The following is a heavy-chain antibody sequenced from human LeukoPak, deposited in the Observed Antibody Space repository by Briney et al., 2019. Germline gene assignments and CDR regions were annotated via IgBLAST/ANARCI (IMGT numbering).Heavy chain of an antibody. CDR1: GGSFSGYY. J-gene: IGHJ2*01. Sequence: PSETLSLTCAVYGGSFSGYYWSWIRQPPGKGLEWIGEINHSGSTNYNQSLKSRVTISVDTSKNQFSLKLSSVTAADTAVYYCARIGSSSHWYFDLWGRGTLVTVSS. CDR3: ARIGSSSHWYFDL. CDR2: INHSGST. D-gene: IGHD6-6*01. V-gene: IGHV4-34*01.